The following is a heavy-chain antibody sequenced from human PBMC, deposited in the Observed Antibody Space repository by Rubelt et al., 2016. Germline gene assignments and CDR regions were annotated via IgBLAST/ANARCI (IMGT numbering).Heavy chain of an antibody. V-gene: IGHV1-18*01. J-gene: IGHJ4*02. CDR3: ARDRLAAAGPTFDY. D-gene: IGHD6-13*01. CDR2: ISAYNGNT. Sequence: QVQLVQSGAEVKKPGASVKVSCKASGYTFTSYGISWVRQAPGQGLEWMGWISAYNGNTKYAQKVQGRGTMTTDTSTSTAYMEMRSLRSDDTAVYYCARDRLAAAGPTFDYWGQGTLVTVSS. CDR1: GYTFTSYG.